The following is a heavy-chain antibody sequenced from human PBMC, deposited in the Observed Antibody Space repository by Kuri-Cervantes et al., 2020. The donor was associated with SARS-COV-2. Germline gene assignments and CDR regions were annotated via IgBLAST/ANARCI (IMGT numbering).Heavy chain of an antibody. CDR3: AKEYGDYLRPRNNFEY. CDR1: GFTFSSYT. CDR2: VSSSSSYI. D-gene: IGHD4-17*01. Sequence: GESLKISCTASGFTFSSYTMNWVRQAPGKGLEWVSSVSSSSSYIYYADSVKGRFTISRDNAKNSLYLQMNSLSAEDTAVYYCAKEYGDYLRPRNNFEYWGQGTLVTVSS. J-gene: IGHJ4*02. V-gene: IGHV3-21*01.